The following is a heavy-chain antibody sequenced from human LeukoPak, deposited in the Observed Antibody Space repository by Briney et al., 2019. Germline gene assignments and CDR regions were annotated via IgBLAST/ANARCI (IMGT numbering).Heavy chain of an antibody. J-gene: IGHJ4*02. D-gene: IGHD3-22*01. V-gene: IGHV3-30*18. CDR1: GFTFSSYG. CDR3: AKDRYDSSEGWIDY. Sequence: GGSLRLSCAASGFTFSSYGMHWVRQAPGKGLEWVAVISYDGSNKYYADSVKGRFTISRDNSKNTLYLQMNSLRAEDTAVYYCAKDRYDSSEGWIDYWGQGTLVTVSS. CDR2: ISYDGSNK.